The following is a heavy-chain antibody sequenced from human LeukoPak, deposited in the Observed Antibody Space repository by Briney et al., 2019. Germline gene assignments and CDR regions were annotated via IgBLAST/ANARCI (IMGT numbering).Heavy chain of an antibody. J-gene: IGHJ6*02. D-gene: IGHD2-2*01. CDR3: ARDYQLDYYYYGMDV. V-gene: IGHV3-21*01. Sequence: PGGSLRLSCAASGFMLSSYTMNWVRQAPGKGLEWVSSINSGSSYIYYADSVKGRFTISRDNAKSSLDLQMNSLRAEDTAVYYCARDYQLDYYYYGMDVWGQGTTVTVSS. CDR1: GFMLSSYT. CDR2: INSGSSYI.